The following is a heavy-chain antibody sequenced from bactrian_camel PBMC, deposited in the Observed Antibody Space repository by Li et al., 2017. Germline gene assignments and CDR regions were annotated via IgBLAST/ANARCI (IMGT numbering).Heavy chain of an antibody. J-gene: IGHJ6*01. CDR2: ISINGKT. CDR1: GFTLANSD. V-gene: IGHV3S55*01. CDR3: AARGPTYGCYSASAEADFRY. Sequence: HVQLVESGGGSVQAGGALSISCTASGFTLANSDMGWYRQAPGNECEMVSRISINGKTHYPDSVKGRFTISQDNAKKTLYLQMNSLKPEDTAMYYCAARGPTYGCYSASAEADFRYWGQGTQVTVS. D-gene: IGHD3*01.